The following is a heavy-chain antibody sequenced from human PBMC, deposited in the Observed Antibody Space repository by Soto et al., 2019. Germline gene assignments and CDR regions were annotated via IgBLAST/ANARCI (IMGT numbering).Heavy chain of an antibody. D-gene: IGHD6-19*01. J-gene: IGHJ1*01. V-gene: IGHV3-30*18. CDR3: AKVDRQWLDFPLAEYFQH. Sequence: GGSLRLSCAASGFTFSSYGMHWVRQAPGKGLEWVAVISYDGSNKYYADSVKGRFTISRDNSKNTLYLQMNSLRAEDTAVYYCAKVDRQWLDFPLAEYFQHWGQGTLVTVSS. CDR1: GFTFSSYG. CDR2: ISYDGSNK.